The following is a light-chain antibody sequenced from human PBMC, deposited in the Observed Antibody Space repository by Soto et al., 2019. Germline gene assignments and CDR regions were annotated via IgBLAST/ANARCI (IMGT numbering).Light chain of an antibody. CDR2: DVS. V-gene: IGLV2-14*01. CDR3: SSYTSSSGGV. J-gene: IGLJ2*01. Sequence: QSALTQPASVSGSPGQSITISCTGTSSDVGGYNYVSWYQQHPGKAPKLMIYDVSNRPSGVSNRFSGSKSGNTASLTISGLQAEDEADYYCSSYTSSSGGVFGGGTQLTVL. CDR1: SSDVGGYNY.